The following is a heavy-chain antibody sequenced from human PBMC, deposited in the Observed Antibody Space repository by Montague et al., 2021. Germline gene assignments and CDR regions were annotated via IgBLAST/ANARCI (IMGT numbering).Heavy chain of an antibody. Sequence: SLRLSCAASGFTLDNYWLSWVRQAPGKGLEWVANINEDGSEKNYVDSVRGRFSISRDNTKNSLYLQMNSLRVEDTAVYYCARDRAAAGSWGHGTLVIVSS. D-gene: IGHD6-13*01. CDR2: INEDGSEK. V-gene: IGHV3-7*01. J-gene: IGHJ5*01. CDR3: ARDRAAAGS. CDR1: GFTLDNYW.